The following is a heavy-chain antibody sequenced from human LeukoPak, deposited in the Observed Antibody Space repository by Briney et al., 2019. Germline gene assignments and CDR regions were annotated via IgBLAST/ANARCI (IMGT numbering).Heavy chain of an antibody. Sequence: GGSLRLSCAASGFTFSSYAMHWVRQAPGKGLEWVAVISYDGSNKYYADSVKGRFTISRDNSKNTLYLQMNSLRAEDTAVYYCAKDRDSYAYDYYHYGMDVWGQGTTVTVSS. V-gene: IGHV3-30-3*01. CDR3: AKDRDSYAYDYYHYGMDV. CDR2: ISYDGSNK. D-gene: IGHD5-18*01. CDR1: GFTFSSYA. J-gene: IGHJ6*02.